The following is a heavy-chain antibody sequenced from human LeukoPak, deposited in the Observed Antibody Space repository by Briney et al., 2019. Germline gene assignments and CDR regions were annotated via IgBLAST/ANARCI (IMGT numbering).Heavy chain of an antibody. CDR3: ARDYDFWSGYYNWFDP. Sequence: ASVKVSCKASGYTFTGYYMHWVRQAPGQGLEWMGWNNPNSGGTNYAQKFQGRVTMTRDTSISTAYMELSRLRSDDTAVYYCARDYDFWSGYYNWFDPWGQGTLVTVSS. D-gene: IGHD3-3*01. V-gene: IGHV1-2*02. CDR1: GYTFTGYY. CDR2: NNPNSGGT. J-gene: IGHJ5*02.